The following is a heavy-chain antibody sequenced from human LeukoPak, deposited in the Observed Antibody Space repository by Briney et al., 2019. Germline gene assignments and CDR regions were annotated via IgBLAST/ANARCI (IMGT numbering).Heavy chain of an antibody. Sequence: GSLRLSCAASGFTFRSHGKHWVRQAPGKGPEWVAFIWYDGSNKYYTDSVKGRFTISRDNSKNTLYLQMNSLRAEDTAVYYCAGDRATSYFDYWGQGALVTISS. D-gene: IGHD1-26*01. J-gene: IGHJ4*02. CDR3: AGDRATSYFDY. CDR1: GFTFRSHG. CDR2: IWYDGSNK. V-gene: IGHV3-33*01.